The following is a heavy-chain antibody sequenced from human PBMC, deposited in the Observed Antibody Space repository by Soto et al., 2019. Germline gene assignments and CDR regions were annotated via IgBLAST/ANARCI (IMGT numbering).Heavy chain of an antibody. CDR1: GGSFSGYY. V-gene: IGHV4-34*01. Sequence: QVQLRQWGAGLLKPSETLSLTCAVYGGSFSGYYWSWIRQPPGKGLEWIGEINHSGSTNYNPSLKSRVTISVDTSKNQFSLKLSSVTAADTAVYYCARDPVGVGATSGFDYWGQGTLVTVSS. CDR2: INHSGST. J-gene: IGHJ4*02. CDR3: ARDPVGVGATSGFDY. D-gene: IGHD1-26*01.